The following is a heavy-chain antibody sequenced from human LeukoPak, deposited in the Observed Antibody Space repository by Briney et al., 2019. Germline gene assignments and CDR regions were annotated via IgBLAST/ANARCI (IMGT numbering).Heavy chain of an antibody. CDR3: ARGGTVIKALDF. CDR1: GFSFNNYG. J-gene: IGHJ4*02. Sequence: GGSLRLSCGASGFSFNNYGMHWVRQAPGKGLEWLTFIRYDTSNEFYAVSVKGRFTISRDNSKNTLYLEMNSLRPEDTAVYYCARGGTVIKALDFWGQGILVAVSS. V-gene: IGHV3-30*02. D-gene: IGHD2-21*01. CDR2: IRYDTSNE.